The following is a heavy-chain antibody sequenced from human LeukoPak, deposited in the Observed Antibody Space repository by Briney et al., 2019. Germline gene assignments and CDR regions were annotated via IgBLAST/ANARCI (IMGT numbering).Heavy chain of an antibody. V-gene: IGHV4-31*03. CDR2: IYYSGST. J-gene: IGHJ6*02. CDR1: GGSISSGGYY. CDR3: ARVPLYCTNGVCYYYYGMDV. Sequence: PSQTLSLTCTVSGGSISSGGYYWSWIRQHPGKGLEWIGYIYYSGSTYYNPSLKSRVTISVDTSKNQFSLKLSSVTAADTAVYYCARVPLYCTNGVCYYYYGMDVWGQGTTVTVS. D-gene: IGHD2-8*01.